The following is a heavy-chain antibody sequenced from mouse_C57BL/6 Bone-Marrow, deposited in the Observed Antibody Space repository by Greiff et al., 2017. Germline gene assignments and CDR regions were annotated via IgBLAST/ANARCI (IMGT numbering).Heavy chain of an antibody. Sequence: VNLVESGPGLVQPSQSLSITCTVSGFSLTSYGVHWVRQSPGKGLEWLGVIWRGGSTDYNAAFMSRLSITKDNSKSQVFFKMNSLQADDTAIYYCAIYYYGSRSYWYFDVWGTGTTVTVSS. CDR2: IWRGGST. V-gene: IGHV2-5*01. J-gene: IGHJ1*03. D-gene: IGHD1-1*01. CDR3: AIYYYGSRSYWYFDV. CDR1: GFSLTSYG.